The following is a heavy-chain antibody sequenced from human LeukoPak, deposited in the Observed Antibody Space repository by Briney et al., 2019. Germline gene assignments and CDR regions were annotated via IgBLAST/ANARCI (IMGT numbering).Heavy chain of an antibody. V-gene: IGHV3-30-3*01. J-gene: IGHJ4*02. D-gene: IGHD3-22*01. CDR1: GFTFSSYA. CDR2: ISYGGSNK. CDR3: ARERDYDSSGYAFYFDY. Sequence: GRSLRLSCAASGFTFSSYAMHWVRQAPGKGLEWVAVISYGGSNKYYADSVKGRFTISRDNSKNTLYLQMNSLRAEDTAVYYCARERDYDSSGYAFYFDYWGQGTLVTVSS.